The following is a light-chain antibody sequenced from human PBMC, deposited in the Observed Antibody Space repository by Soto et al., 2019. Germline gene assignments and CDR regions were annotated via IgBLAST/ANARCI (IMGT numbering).Light chain of an antibody. J-gene: IGLJ1*01. CDR2: DVN. V-gene: IGLV2-11*01. CDR1: ISDVGAYNF. CDR3: FSYAGGYRFV. Sequence: QSVLTQPRSLSGSPGQPVTISCTGTISDVGAYNFVSWYQQHPGEAPKLMIYDVNRRPSGVPNRFSASKSGNTASLTISGLQTEDETDYYCFSYAGGYRFVFGTGTKVTVL.